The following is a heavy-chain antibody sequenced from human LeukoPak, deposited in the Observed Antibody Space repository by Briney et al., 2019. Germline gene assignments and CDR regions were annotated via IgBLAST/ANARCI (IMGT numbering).Heavy chain of an antibody. CDR3: ARGAWELRDNYYYYYMDV. CDR2: IYYSGST. V-gene: IGHV4-59*08. J-gene: IGHJ6*03. D-gene: IGHD1-26*01. CDR1: GGSIRSLY. Sequence: SETLSLTCTVSGGSIRSLYWSWIRQPPGKGLEWIGYIYYSGSTKYNPSLKSRVTISVDTSKDQFSLKLSSVTAADTAVYYCARGAWELRDNYYYYYMDVWGKGTTVTVSS.